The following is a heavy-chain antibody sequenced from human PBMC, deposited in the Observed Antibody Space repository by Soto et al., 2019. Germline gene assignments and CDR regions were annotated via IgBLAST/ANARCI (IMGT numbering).Heavy chain of an antibody. Sequence: PGGSLRLSCVASGFTFSNYGMHWVRQAPGKGLEWVDGIDYNETNQYYIDPVKGRFTISRDQSKNTLYLQMNSLRAEDTAVYYCARDFCPVPTCYDLWGQGVLVTVSS. CDR1: GFTFSNYG. CDR3: ARDFCPVPTCYDL. V-gene: IGHV3-33*01. J-gene: IGHJ4*02. CDR2: IDYNETNQ. D-gene: IGHD2-2*01.